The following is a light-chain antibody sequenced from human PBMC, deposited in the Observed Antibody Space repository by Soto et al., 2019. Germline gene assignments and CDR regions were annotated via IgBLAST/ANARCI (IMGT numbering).Light chain of an antibody. J-gene: IGKJ4*01. CDR1: QSVSSY. Sequence: EIVLTQSPATLSLSPGESATLSCRAGQSVSSYLAWYQQKPGQAPRLLIYDASSRASGIPARFSGSVSGTDFTLTIRSLEPEDCAVDYCQQRINWPLTFGGGTKVEIK. CDR2: DAS. CDR3: QQRINWPLT. V-gene: IGKV3-11*01.